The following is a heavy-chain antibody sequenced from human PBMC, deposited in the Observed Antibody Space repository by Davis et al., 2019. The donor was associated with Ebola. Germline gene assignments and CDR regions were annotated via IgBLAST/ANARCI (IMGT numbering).Heavy chain of an antibody. V-gene: IGHV6-1*01. CDR3: VRGWGRSGLDV. J-gene: IGHJ6*02. CDR1: GDSVFGKNGA. D-gene: IGHD3-16*01. Sequence: HSQTLSLTRAISGDSVFGKNGAWNWIRQSPSRGLEWRGRTYYTSKWHNDYGESVKSRITINPDTSQNQPPLQLNSVTPEDTAVYYCVRGWGRSGLDVWGQGTTVTVSS. CDR2: TYYTSKWHN.